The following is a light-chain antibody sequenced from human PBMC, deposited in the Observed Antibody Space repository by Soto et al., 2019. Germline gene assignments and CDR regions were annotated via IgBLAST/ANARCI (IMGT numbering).Light chain of an antibody. Sequence: QSALTQPASVSGSPGQSITISCTGTSSDVGSYNLVSWYQQHPGKAPKLMIYEVSKRPSGVSNRFSGSKSGDTASLTISGLQAEDESDYYCCSYAGSRSYVFGTGTKVTVL. CDR1: SSDVGSYNL. V-gene: IGLV2-23*02. CDR3: CSYAGSRSYV. J-gene: IGLJ1*01. CDR2: EVS.